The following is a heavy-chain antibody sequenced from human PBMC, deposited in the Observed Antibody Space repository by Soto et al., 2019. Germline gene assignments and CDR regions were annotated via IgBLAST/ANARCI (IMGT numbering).Heavy chain of an antibody. V-gene: IGHV1-69*06. D-gene: IGHD5-12*01. Sequence: SVKVSCKASGGTFSSYAISWVRQAPGQGLEWMGGIIPIFGTANYAQKFQGRVTITADKSTSTAYMELSSLRSEDTAVYYCARAKDSGYYFGSYYYYGMDVWGQGTTVTVSS. CDR2: IIPIFGTA. CDR1: GGTFSSYA. J-gene: IGHJ6*02. CDR3: ARAKDSGYYFGSYYYYGMDV.